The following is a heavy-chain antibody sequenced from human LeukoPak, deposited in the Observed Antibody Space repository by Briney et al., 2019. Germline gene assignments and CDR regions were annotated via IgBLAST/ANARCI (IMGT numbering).Heavy chain of an antibody. CDR1: GGSVSSTSDY. J-gene: IGHJ4*02. D-gene: IGHD3-22*01. CDR3: ARHYYDRSGSRRDYYFDY. V-gene: IGHV4-39*01. Sequence: SETLSLTCSVFGGSVSSTSDYWGWIRQPPGKGLEYIGSIYYSGTTYYNPSLKSRVSMSVDMSKNEFSLKLSSVTAADTAVYYCARHYYDRSGSRRDYYFDYWGQGTLVTVSS. CDR2: IYYSGTT.